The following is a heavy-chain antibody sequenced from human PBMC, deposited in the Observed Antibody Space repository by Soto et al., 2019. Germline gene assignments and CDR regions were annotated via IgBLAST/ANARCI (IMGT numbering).Heavy chain of an antibody. Sequence: ASVKVSCKASGYTFTSYGISWVRQAPGQGLEWMGWISACNGNTNYAQKLQGRVTMTTDTSTSTAYMELRSLRSDDTAVYYCARDRIGTIFGVVSAGPNWFDPWGQGTLVTVSS. D-gene: IGHD3-3*01. V-gene: IGHV1-18*01. CDR1: GYTFTSYG. J-gene: IGHJ5*02. CDR2: ISACNGNT. CDR3: ARDRIGTIFGVVSAGPNWFDP.